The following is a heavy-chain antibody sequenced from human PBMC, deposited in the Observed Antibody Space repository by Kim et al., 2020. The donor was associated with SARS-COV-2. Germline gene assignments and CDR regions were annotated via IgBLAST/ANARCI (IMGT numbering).Heavy chain of an antibody. CDR1: GGTFSSYA. Sequence: SVKVSCKASGGTFSSYAISWVRQAPGQGLEWMGGIIPIFGTANYAQKFQGRVTITADESTSTAYMELSSLRSEDTAVYYCARVGGEYPRHFDYWGQGTLVTVSS. CDR2: IIPIFGTA. V-gene: IGHV1-69*13. J-gene: IGHJ4*02. CDR3: ARVGGEYPRHFDY. D-gene: IGHD3-16*01.